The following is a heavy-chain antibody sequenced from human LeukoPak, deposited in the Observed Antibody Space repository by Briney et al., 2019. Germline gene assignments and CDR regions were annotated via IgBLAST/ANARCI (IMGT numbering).Heavy chain of an antibody. Sequence: GGSLRLSCAASGFTFSSSAMSWVRQAPGKGLEWVSSISGSGGSTYYADSVKGRFTISRDNSKNTLYLQMNSLRAEDTAVYYCAREMDYYDSSGYYSKRAFDIWGQGTMVTVSS. CDR2: ISGSGGST. J-gene: IGHJ3*02. CDR3: AREMDYYDSSGYYSKRAFDI. D-gene: IGHD3-22*01. V-gene: IGHV3-23*01. CDR1: GFTFSSSA.